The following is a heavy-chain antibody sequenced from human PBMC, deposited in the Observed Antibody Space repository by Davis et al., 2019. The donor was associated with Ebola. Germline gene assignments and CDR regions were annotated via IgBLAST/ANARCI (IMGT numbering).Heavy chain of an antibody. CDR1: GYTFTNYG. CDR2: INPHNGNT. CDR3: ASAQFPTTSDH. D-gene: IGHD1-1*01. J-gene: IGHJ4*02. Sequence: ASVPVSCKASGYTFTNYGITWVRQAPGQGLEWMGWINPHNGNTNYAQNVQGRVIMTSDTATTTAYMEVGSLRSDDTAVYYCASAQFPTTSDHWGQGTLVTVSS. V-gene: IGHV1-18*04.